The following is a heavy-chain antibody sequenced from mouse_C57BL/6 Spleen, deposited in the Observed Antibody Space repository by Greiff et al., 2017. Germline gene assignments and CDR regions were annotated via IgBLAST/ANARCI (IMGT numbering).Heavy chain of an antibody. J-gene: IGHJ4*01. Sequence: VQLQQSGAELVRPGASVKLSCTASGFNIKDYYMHWVKQRPEQGLEWIGRIDPEDGDTEYAPKFQGKATMTADTSSNTAYLQLSSLTSEDTAVYYCTTPIYYDYLGGAMDYWGQGTSVTVSS. CDR2: IDPEDGDT. CDR3: TTPIYYDYLGGAMDY. CDR1: GFNIKDYY. V-gene: IGHV14-1*01. D-gene: IGHD2-4*01.